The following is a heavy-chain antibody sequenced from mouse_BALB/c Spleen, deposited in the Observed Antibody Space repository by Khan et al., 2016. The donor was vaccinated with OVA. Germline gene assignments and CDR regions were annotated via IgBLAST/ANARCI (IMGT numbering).Heavy chain of an antibody. V-gene: IGHV1S56*01. Sequence: LQQSGPELVKPGASVRISCKASGYAFTSYYIHWVKQRPGQGLEWIGWIYPGNVNTKYNEKFKGKAKLTADKSSSTAYMQLSSLTSEDSAVYFCARDDYFVGDAMDYWGQGTSVTVSS. CDR1: GYAFTSYY. D-gene: IGHD2-4*01. J-gene: IGHJ4*01. CDR3: ARDDYFVGDAMDY. CDR2: IYPGNVNT.